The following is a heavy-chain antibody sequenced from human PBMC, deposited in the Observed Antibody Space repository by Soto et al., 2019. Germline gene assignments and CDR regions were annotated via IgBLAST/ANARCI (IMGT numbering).Heavy chain of an antibody. Sequence: GESLKISCKGSGYSFTNYWIGWVRQMPVKGLEWMGIIYTGDSHAIYSPSFQGQVTMSADKSISTAYLQWSSLKASDTAMYYCARPYSGGPNDPFDVWGQGTMVTVSS. CDR1: GYSFTNYW. D-gene: IGHD1-26*01. V-gene: IGHV5-51*01. CDR2: IYTGDSHA. CDR3: ARPYSGGPNDPFDV. J-gene: IGHJ3*01.